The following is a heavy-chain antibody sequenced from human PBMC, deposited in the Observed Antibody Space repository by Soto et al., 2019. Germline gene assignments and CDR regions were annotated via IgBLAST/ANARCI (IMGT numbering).Heavy chain of an antibody. CDR1: GFTFDDYA. J-gene: IGHJ4*02. Sequence: GGSLRLSCAASGFTFDDYAMHWVRQAPGKGLEWVSGISWNSGSIGYADSVKGRFTISRDNAKNSLYLQMNSLRAEDTALYYCAKARNIVVVVAALDYWGQGTLVTVSS. D-gene: IGHD2-15*01. CDR2: ISWNSGSI. CDR3: AKARNIVVVVAALDY. V-gene: IGHV3-9*01.